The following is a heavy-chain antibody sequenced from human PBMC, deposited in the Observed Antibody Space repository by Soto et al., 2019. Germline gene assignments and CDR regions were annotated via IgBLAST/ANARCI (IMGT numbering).Heavy chain of an antibody. D-gene: IGHD1-26*01. CDR3: ARGGAMGVDY. Sequence: EVQLVESGGGVVQPGGSLRLSCTASGFTFNTHWMHWVRQAPGKGLVWVSRIYFDGTTPNYADSVKGRLTVSRDNAKKTVYLHVNTLRDEDTAVYYCARGGAMGVDYWGQGTLVTLSS. CDR1: GFTFNTHW. J-gene: IGHJ4*02. CDR2: IYFDGTTP. V-gene: IGHV3-74*01.